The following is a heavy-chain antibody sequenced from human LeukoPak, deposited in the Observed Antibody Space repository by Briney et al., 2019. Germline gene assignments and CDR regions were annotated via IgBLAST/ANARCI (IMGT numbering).Heavy chain of an antibody. CDR2: IYYSGST. CDR1: GGSISSYY. D-gene: IGHD1-1*01. V-gene: IGHV4-59*08. CDR3: ARHVRSDNWNAYYYMDV. J-gene: IGHJ6*03. Sequence: SETLSLTCTVSGGSISSYYWSWIRQPPGKGLEWIGYIYYSGSTNYNPSLKSRATISVDTSKNQFSLKLSSVTAADTAVYYCARHVRSDNWNAYYYMDVWGKGTTVTVSS.